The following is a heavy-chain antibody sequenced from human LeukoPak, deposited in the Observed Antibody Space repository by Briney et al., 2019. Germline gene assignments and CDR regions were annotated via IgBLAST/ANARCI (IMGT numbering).Heavy chain of an antibody. Sequence: PGGSLRLSCVASGFTFSSYGMHWVRQAPGKGLEGVAVIWFDGSDKYYADSVKGRFTISRDNSKNTLYLQMNSLRAEDTAVYYCARDRGNDYGALMQHWGQGTLVTVSS. CDR3: ARDRGNDYGALMQH. V-gene: IGHV3-33*01. D-gene: IGHD4-17*01. CDR2: IWFDGSDK. CDR1: GFTFSSYG. J-gene: IGHJ1*01.